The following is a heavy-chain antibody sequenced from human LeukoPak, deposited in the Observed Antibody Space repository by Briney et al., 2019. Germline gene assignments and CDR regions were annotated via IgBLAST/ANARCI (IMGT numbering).Heavy chain of an antibody. J-gene: IGHJ4*02. D-gene: IGHD1-26*01. CDR2: ISSSSSTI. CDR3: ARDNVPGIVGAQPFDY. Sequence: PGGSLRLSCAASGFTFSSYSMNWVRQAPGKGLEWVSYISSSSSTIYYADSVKGRFTISRDNAKNSLYLQMNSLRAEDTAVYYCARDNVPGIVGAQPFDYWGQGTLVTVSS. CDR1: GFTFSSYS. V-gene: IGHV3-48*01.